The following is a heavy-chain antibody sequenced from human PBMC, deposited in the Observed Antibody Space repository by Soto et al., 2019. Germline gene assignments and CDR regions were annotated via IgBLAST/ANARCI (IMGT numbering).Heavy chain of an antibody. Sequence: SETLSLTCAVYGGSFSGYYWSWIRQPPGKGLEWMGEINHSGSTNYNPSLKSRVTISVDTSKNQFSLKLSSVTAADTAVYYCARGGITMVRGVIGPYYYYYGMDVWGQGTTVTVSS. CDR3: ARGGITMVRGVIGPYYYYYGMDV. CDR2: INHSGST. D-gene: IGHD3-10*01. CDR1: GGSFSGYY. J-gene: IGHJ6*02. V-gene: IGHV4-34*01.